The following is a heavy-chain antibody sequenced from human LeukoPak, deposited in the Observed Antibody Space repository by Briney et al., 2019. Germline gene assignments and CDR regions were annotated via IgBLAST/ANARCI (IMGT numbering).Heavy chain of an antibody. V-gene: IGHV3-7*03. CDR2: IKEDGSEK. D-gene: IGHD3-10*01. J-gene: IGHJ4*02. Sequence: PGGSLRLSCAASGFTFSSYWLNWVRQTPGKGLEWVANIKEDGSEKYHVDSVKGRFTISRDNAKSSLYLQMNSLRGEETALYYCARSIMGRGAFDHWGQGTQVIVPS. CDR3: ARSIMGRGAFDH. CDR1: GFTFSSYW.